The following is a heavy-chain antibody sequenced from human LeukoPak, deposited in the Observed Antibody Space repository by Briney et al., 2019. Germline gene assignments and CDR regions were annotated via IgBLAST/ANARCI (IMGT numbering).Heavy chain of an antibody. CDR1: GYTFTSYD. J-gene: IGHJ6*02. CDR2: MNPNSGNT. CDR3: ARGRDGYNLRIYYYGMDV. V-gene: IGHV1-8*01. D-gene: IGHD5-24*01. Sequence: ASVKVSCKASGYTFTSYDINWVRQATGQGLEWMGWMNPNSGNTGYAQKFQGRVTMTRNTSISTAYMELSSLRSEDTAVYYCARGRDGYNLRIYYYGMDVWGQGTTVTVSS.